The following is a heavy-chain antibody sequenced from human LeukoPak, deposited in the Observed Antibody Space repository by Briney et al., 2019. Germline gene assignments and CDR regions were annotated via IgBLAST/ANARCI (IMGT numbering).Heavy chain of an antibody. D-gene: IGHD2-2*02. CDR1: GGSISGYY. J-gene: IGHJ4*02. Sequence: SETLSLTCTVSGGSISGYYWSWIRQPPGKGLEWIGYILYTGSTNHNPSLKSRVTISVDTSKNQFSLNLSSATAADTAVYYCARYHCSTTTCYNFDYWGQGILVTVSS. V-gene: IGHV4-59*03. CDR3: ARYHCSTTTCYNFDY. CDR2: ILYTGST.